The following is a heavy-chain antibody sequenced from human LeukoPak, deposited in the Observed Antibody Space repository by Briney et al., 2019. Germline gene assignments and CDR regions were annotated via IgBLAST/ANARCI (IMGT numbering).Heavy chain of an antibody. D-gene: IGHD1-1*01. Sequence: GGSLRLSCAASGFTFSIYWMSWVRQAPGKGLEWVASINQDGSEKYYVDSVKGRCTISRDNAKTSLYLQMSSLRAEDAAAYYCVRGGWNVDFDYWGQGTLVTVSS. CDR3: VRGGWNVDFDY. V-gene: IGHV3-7*04. CDR1: GFTFSIYW. CDR2: INQDGSEK. J-gene: IGHJ4*02.